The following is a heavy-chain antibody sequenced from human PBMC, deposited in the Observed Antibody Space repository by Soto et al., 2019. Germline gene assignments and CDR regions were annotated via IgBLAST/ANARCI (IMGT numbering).Heavy chain of an antibody. CDR3: ARDSLGYSIDY. D-gene: IGHD3-22*01. J-gene: IGHJ4*02. CDR2: IYYSGST. Sequence: LSLTCTVSGGSISSGGYYWNWIRQHPGKGLEWIGYIYYSGSTYYNPSLKSRVTISVDTSKNQFSLKLSSVTAADTAVYYCARDSLGYSIDYWGQGTLVTVSS. CDR1: GGSISSGGYY. V-gene: IGHV4-31*03.